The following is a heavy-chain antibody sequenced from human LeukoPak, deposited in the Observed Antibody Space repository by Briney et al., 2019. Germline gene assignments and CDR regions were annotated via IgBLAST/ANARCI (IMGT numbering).Heavy chain of an antibody. CDR3: ARHVGNVVVPRGLDY. V-gene: IGHV4-59*08. D-gene: IGHD2-2*01. Sequence: SETLSLTCTVSGGSISSYYWSWIRQPPGKGLEWIGYIYYSGSTNYNPSLESRVTISVDTSKNQFSLKLSSVTAADTAVYYCARHVGNVVVPRGLDYWGQGTLVTVSS. CDR2: IYYSGST. J-gene: IGHJ4*02. CDR1: GGSISSYY.